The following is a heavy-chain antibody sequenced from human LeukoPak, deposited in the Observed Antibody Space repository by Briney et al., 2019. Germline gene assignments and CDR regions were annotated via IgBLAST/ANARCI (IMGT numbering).Heavy chain of an antibody. CDR2: IYTSGST. V-gene: IGHV4-61*02. D-gene: IGHD2-2*01. Sequence: SETLSLTCTVSGGSISSGSYYWSWIRQPAGKGLEWIGRIYTSGSTNYNPSLKSRVTISVDTSKNQFSLKLSSVTAADTAVYYCARETPYCSSTSCYRLNAFDIWGQGTMVTVSS. CDR1: GGSISSGSYY. J-gene: IGHJ3*02. CDR3: ARETPYCSSTSCYRLNAFDI.